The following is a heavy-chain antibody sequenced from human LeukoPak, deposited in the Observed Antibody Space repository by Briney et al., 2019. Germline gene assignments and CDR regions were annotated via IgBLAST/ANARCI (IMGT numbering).Heavy chain of an antibody. V-gene: IGHV4-61*03. CDR3: AAMADSSIWFRIDY. J-gene: IGHJ4*02. CDR2: VYYGGST. CDR1: GGSIISGGSISSYS. Sequence: KPSETLSLTCSVSGGSIISGGSISSYSWTWLRQPPGKGLEWIGYVYYGGSTNYNPSLKSRVTISLDTSKNHFSLKLSSVTAADTAVYYCAAMADSSIWFRIDYWGQGTLVTVSS. D-gene: IGHD6-13*01.